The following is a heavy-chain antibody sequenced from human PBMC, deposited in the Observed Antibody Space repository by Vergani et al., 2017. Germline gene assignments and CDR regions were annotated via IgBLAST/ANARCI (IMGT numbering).Heavy chain of an antibody. CDR1: GFGFRTAW. J-gene: IGHJ6*02. Sequence: EVQLVESGGGIVKPGGSLRLSFVASGFGFRTAWRTWFRRTQGRGLEWVGRLKRTFDRGTTDYAAAVKGRFTISRDDSKNTLFLQMNGLKTEDIGVYYCTTDPRYCGDGSCYWLRDHHYYGMDVWGQGTTVTVSS. CDR2: LKRTFDRGTT. V-gene: IGHV3-15*07. D-gene: IGHD2-21*01. CDR3: TTDPRYCGDGSCYWLRDHHYYGMDV.